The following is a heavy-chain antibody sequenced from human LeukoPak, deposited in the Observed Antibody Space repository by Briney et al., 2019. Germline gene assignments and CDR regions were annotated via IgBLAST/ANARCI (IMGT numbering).Heavy chain of an antibody. J-gene: IGHJ4*02. CDR1: GYTFTGYY. V-gene: IGHV1-2*02. CDR3: ARKYSSRLARFDY. Sequence: ASVKVSCKASGYTFTGYYMHWVRQAPGQGLEWMGWINPNSGGTNYAQKFQGRVTMTRDTSISTAYMELSRLRSDDTAVYYCARKYSSRLARFDYWGQGTLVTVSS. CDR2: INPNSGGT. D-gene: IGHD6-13*01.